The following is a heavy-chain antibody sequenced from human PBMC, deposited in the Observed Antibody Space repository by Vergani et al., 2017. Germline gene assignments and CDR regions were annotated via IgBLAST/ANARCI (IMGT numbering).Heavy chain of an antibody. Sequence: QVQLQESGPGLVKPSQTLSLTCTVSGGPISSGSYYWSWIRQPAGKGLEWIGRIYTSGSTNYNPSLKSRVTISVDTSKNQFSLKLSSVTAADTAVYYCAREYYDFWSGSISQAFDIWGQGTMVTVSS. J-gene: IGHJ3*02. CDR2: IYTSGST. CDR1: GGPISSGSYY. CDR3: AREYYDFWSGSISQAFDI. D-gene: IGHD3-3*01. V-gene: IGHV4-61*02.